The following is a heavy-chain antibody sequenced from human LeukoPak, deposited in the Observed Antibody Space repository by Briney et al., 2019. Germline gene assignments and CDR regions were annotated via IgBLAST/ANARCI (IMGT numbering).Heavy chain of an antibody. D-gene: IGHD3-22*01. J-gene: IGHJ4*02. CDR3: ARAPYYETTGPL. CDR2: IRQDGNEK. V-gene: IGHV3-7*01. Sequence: GGSLRLSCVASGFTFSSHWMSWVRQAPEKGLEWVANIRQDGNEKYYVDSAKGRFTISRDNAKNSLYLQMDSLRAEDTAVYYCARAPYYETTGPLWGQGTLVTVSS. CDR1: GFTFSSHW.